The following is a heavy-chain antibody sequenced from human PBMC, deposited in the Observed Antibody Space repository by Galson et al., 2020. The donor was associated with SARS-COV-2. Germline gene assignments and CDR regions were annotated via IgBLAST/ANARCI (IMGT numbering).Heavy chain of an antibody. CDR2: INPNSGGT. Sequence: ASVKVSCKASGYTFTGYYMHWVRQAPGQGLEWMGWINPNSGGTNYAQKFQGWVTMTRDTSISTAYMELSRLRSDDTAVYYCARGYQYYDFWSGYQWGNWFDPWGQGTLVTVSS. D-gene: IGHD3-3*01. V-gene: IGHV1-2*04. CDR1: GYTFTGYY. CDR3: ARGYQYYDFWSGYQWGNWFDP. J-gene: IGHJ5*02.